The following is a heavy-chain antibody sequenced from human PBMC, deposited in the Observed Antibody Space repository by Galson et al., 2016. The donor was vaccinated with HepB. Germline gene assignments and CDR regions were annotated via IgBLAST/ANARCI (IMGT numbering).Heavy chain of an antibody. Sequence: SETLSLTCAVYGGSFSGYNWSWIRQSPGKGLEWIGKINHSGSTNYNPSLKSRVTISVDTSKNQFSLKLSSVTAADTAVYYCARNVIIVLPSYNWFDPWGQGTLVTVSS. CDR2: INHSGST. J-gene: IGHJ5*02. D-gene: IGHD3-16*02. CDR1: GGSFSGYN. CDR3: ARNVIIVLPSYNWFDP. V-gene: IGHV4-34*01.